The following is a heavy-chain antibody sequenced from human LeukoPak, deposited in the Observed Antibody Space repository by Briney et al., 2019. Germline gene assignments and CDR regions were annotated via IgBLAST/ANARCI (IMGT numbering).Heavy chain of an antibody. J-gene: IGHJ4*02. CDR3: ARGASNRFDY. V-gene: IGHV3-74*01. CDR1: GFTFSNYW. Sequence: GGSLRLSCAASGFTFSNYWMHWVRQAPGKGLVWVSRIYTEGSSTNYADSVKGRFTISRDNAKNTLYLQMNSLRGEDTAVYYCARGASNRFDYWGQGTLVTVSS. CDR2: IYTEGSST. D-gene: IGHD1-14*01.